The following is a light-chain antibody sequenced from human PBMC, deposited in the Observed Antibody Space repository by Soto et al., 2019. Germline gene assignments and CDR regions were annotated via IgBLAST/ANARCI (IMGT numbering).Light chain of an antibody. CDR3: QQYGSSPPIT. V-gene: IGKV3-20*01. CDR1: QSVSSSY. J-gene: IGKJ5*01. CDR2: GAS. Sequence: EIVLTQSPGTLSLSPGXRATLSCRASQSVSSSYLAWYQQKPGQAPRLLIYGASSRATGIPDRFSGSGSGTDFTLTISRLETEDFSVYYCQQYGSSPPITFGQGTRLEIK.